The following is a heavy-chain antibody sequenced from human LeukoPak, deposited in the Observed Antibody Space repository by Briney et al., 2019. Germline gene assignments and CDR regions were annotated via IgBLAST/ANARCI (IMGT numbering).Heavy chain of an antibody. V-gene: IGHV4-59*01. Sequence: SETLSLTCTVSGGSISSYYWSWIRQPPGKGLEWIGYIYYSGSTNYNPSLKSRVTISVDTSKNQFSLKLSSVTAADTAVHYCAGGYYDSSGYYHFDYWGQGTLVTVSS. D-gene: IGHD3-22*01. CDR3: AGGYYDSSGYYHFDY. J-gene: IGHJ4*02. CDR2: IYYSGST. CDR1: GGSISSYY.